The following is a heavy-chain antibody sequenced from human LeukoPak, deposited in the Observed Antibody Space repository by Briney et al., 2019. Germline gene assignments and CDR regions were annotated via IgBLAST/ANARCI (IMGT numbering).Heavy chain of an antibody. J-gene: IGHJ6*03. Sequence: ASVKVSCKASGYTFTSYDINWVRQATGQGLEWMGWMNPNSGNTGYAQKFQGRVTMTRNTSISTAYMELSSLRSEDTAVYYCARDGRGDGYNFYYYYYYMDVWGKGTTVTISS. CDR2: MNPNSGNT. CDR1: GYTFTSYD. D-gene: IGHD5-24*01. CDR3: ARDGRGDGYNFYYYYYYMDV. V-gene: IGHV1-8*01.